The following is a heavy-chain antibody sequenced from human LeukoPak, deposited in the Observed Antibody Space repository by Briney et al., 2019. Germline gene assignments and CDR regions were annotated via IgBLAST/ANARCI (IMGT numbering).Heavy chain of an antibody. CDR3: ARIGSSGYLNNWFDP. V-gene: IGHV4-31*03. CDR1: GGSISSGGYY. D-gene: IGHD3-22*01. J-gene: IGHJ5*02. CDR2: IYYSGST. Sequence: SETLSLTCTVSGGSISSGGYYWSWIRQHPGKGLEWIGYIYYSGSTFYNPSLKSRVTISVDTSKNQFSLKLSSVTAADTAVYYCARIGSSGYLNNWFDPWGQGTLVTVSS.